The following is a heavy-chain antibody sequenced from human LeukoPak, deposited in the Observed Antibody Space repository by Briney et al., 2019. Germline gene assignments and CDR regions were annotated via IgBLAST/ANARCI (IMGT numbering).Heavy chain of an antibody. D-gene: IGHD3-3*01. J-gene: IGHJ6*03. CDR1: GFTFSSYS. CDR3: ARVEDYDFWSGYRYYYYYYMDV. CDR2: ISSSSSYI. V-gene: IGHV3-21*04. Sequence: PGGSLRLSCAASGFTFSSYSMNWVRQAPGKGLEWVSSISSSSSYIYYADSVKGRFTISRDNSKNTLYLQMNSLRAEDTAVYYCARVEDYDFWSGYRYYYYYYMDVWGKGTTVTVSS.